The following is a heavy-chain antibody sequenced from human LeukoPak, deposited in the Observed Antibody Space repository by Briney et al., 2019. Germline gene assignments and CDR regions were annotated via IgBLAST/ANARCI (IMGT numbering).Heavy chain of an antibody. CDR1: DDSFSTHY. CDR3: ARDPTTVTKGFDI. CDR2: ISYSGNT. J-gene: IGHJ3*02. Sequence: SETPSLTCTVSDDSFSTHYWTWIRQPPGKGLEWIGYISYSGNTNYNPSLKSRVTISVDTSKNQFSLRLSSVTAADTAVYYCARDPTTVTKGFDIWGQGTMVTVSS. D-gene: IGHD4-17*01. V-gene: IGHV4-59*11.